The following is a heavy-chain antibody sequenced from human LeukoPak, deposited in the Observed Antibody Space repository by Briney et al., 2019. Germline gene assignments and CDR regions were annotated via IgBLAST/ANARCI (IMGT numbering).Heavy chain of an antibody. D-gene: IGHD4-23*01. CDR2: INAGNGNT. J-gene: IGHJ5*02. CDR1: RYIFTSYA. Sequence: ASVKVSCKASRYIFTSYAMHWERQAPGQRLEWMGWINAGNGNTKYSQKFQGRVTITRDTSASTAYMELSSLRSEDTAVYYCARVGAMTTVVTGWFDPWGQGTLVTVSS. CDR3: ARVGAMTTVVTGWFDP. V-gene: IGHV1-3*01.